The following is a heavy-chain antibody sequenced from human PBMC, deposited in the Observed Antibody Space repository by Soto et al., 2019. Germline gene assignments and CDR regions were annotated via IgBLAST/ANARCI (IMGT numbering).Heavy chain of an antibody. V-gene: IGHV4-30-4*01. CDR2: TYYSGST. D-gene: IGHD5-18*01. CDR1: GGSISSGDYY. CDR3: ASVPPLKYTYGLRGAFDI. Sequence: SETLSLTCTVSGGSISSGDYYWSWIRQPPGKGLEWIGYTYYSGSTYYNPSLKSRVTISVDTSKNQFSLKLSSVTAADTAVYYCASVPPLKYTYGLRGAFDIWGQGTMVTVSS. J-gene: IGHJ3*02.